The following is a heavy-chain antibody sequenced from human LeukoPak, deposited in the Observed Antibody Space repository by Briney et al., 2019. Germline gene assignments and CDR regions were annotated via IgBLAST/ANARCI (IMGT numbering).Heavy chain of an antibody. D-gene: IGHD6-13*01. CDR1: GFTFSSYG. CDR3: AKDRSAAAYSSSWLDY. Sequence: DPGGSLRLSCAASGFTFSSYGMYWVRQAPGKGLEWVAFIRYDGSNKYYADSVKGRFTISRDNSKNTLYLQMNSLRAEDTAVYYCAKDRSAAAYSSSWLDYWGQGTLVTVSS. CDR2: IRYDGSNK. V-gene: IGHV3-30*02. J-gene: IGHJ4*02.